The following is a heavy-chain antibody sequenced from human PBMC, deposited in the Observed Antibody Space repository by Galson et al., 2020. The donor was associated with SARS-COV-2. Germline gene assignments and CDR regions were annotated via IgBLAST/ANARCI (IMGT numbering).Heavy chain of an antibody. J-gene: IGHJ4*02. CDR3: ARTHVTTIFGVVFKGDKRYYFDY. V-gene: IGHV4-39*01. CDR2: IYYSGST. CDR1: GGSISSSSYY. Sequence: SETLSLTCTVSGGSISSSSYYWGWIRQPPGKGLEWIGSIYYSGSTYYNPSLKSRVTISVDTSKNQFSLKLSSVTAADTAVYYCARTHVTTIFGVVFKGDKRYYFDYWGQGTLVTVSS. D-gene: IGHD3-3*01.